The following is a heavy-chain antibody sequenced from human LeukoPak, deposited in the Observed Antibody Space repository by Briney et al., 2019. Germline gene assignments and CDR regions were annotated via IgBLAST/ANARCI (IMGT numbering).Heavy chain of an antibody. CDR1: GFTFSTYA. CDR2: ISDSGGRT. D-gene: IGHD3-10*01. CDR3: AKDVGLKT. V-gene: IGHV3-23*01. J-gene: IGHJ5*02. Sequence: GGSLRLSCADSGFTFSTYAMSWVRQAPGKGLEWVSGISDSGGRTFYADSVEGRFTISRDNSKNTLYLQMNSPRAEDTAVYYCAKDVGLKTWGQGTLVTVSS.